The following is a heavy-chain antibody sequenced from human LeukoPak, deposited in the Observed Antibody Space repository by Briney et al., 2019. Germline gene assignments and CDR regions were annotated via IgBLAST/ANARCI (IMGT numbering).Heavy chain of an antibody. CDR1: GGSISSGGYS. V-gene: IGHV4-30-2*01. CDR3: ARGADYGDWYFDL. D-gene: IGHD4-17*01. CDR2: IFHSGNT. J-gene: IGHJ2*01. Sequence: PPQTLSLTCAVSGGSISSGGYSCSWIRQPPGKGLEWIGYIFHSGNTYYDPSLKTRVTISLDRSQNQFSLKLTSVTAADTAVYYCARGADYGDWYFDLWGRGTLVAVSS.